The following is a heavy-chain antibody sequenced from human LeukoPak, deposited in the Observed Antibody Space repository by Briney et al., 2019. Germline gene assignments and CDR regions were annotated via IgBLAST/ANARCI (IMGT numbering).Heavy chain of an antibody. D-gene: IGHD6-13*01. V-gene: IGHV3-23*01. J-gene: IGHJ1*01. CDR2: ISGSGGST. CDR1: GFTFSSYS. Sequence: GGSLRLSCAASGFTFSSYSMNWVRQAPGKGLEWVSAISGSGGSTYHADSVKGRFTISRDNSKNTLYLQMNSLRAEDTAVYYCAKDRIAAAGKVSEYFQHWGQGTLVTVSS. CDR3: AKDRIAAAGKVSEYFQH.